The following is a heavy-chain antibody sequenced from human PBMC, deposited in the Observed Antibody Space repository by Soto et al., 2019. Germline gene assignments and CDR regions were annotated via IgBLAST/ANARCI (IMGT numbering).Heavy chain of an antibody. CDR2: IYYSGST. D-gene: IGHD2-15*01. CDR1: GGSISSSSYY. Sequence: QLQLQESGPGLVKPSETLSLTCTVSGGSISSSSYYWGWIRQPPGKGLEWIGSIYYSGSTYYNPSIKSRVTISVHTSKNQFALKLSSVTAADTAVYYCAQRTLDCSGGSCQYYFDYWGQGTLVTVSS. J-gene: IGHJ4*02. V-gene: IGHV4-39*01. CDR3: AQRTLDCSGGSCQYYFDY.